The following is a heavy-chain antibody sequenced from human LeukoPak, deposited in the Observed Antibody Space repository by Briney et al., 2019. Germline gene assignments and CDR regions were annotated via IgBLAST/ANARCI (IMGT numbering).Heavy chain of an antibody. CDR2: ISGSGGST. CDR1: GFTFSSYA. V-gene: IGHV3-23*01. Sequence: PGGSLRLSCAASGFTFSSYAMSWVRQAPGKGLEWVSAISGSGGSTYYADSVKGRFTISRDNSKNTLYLQMNSLRAEDTAVYYCTTDLAYYDSSGYSYYFDYWGQGTLVTVSS. CDR3: TTDLAYYDSSGYSYYFDY. D-gene: IGHD3-22*01. J-gene: IGHJ4*02.